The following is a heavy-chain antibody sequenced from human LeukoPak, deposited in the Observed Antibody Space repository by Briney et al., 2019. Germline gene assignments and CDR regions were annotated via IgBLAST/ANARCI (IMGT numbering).Heavy chain of an antibody. CDR1: GFIFTNYY. CDR2: IKQDGSEK. D-gene: IGHD1-26*01. Sequence: PGGSLRLSCAASGFIFTNYYMSWVRQAPGKGLEWVANIKQDGSEKYYVDSVKGRFTISRDNAESSLYLQMNSLRAEDTAVYYCARDEGGAYIYFWGQGTLVTVSS. CDR3: ARDEGGAYIYF. J-gene: IGHJ4*02. V-gene: IGHV3-7*01.